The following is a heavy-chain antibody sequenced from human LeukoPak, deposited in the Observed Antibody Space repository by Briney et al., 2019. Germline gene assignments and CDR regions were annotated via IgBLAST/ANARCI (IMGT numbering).Heavy chain of an antibody. V-gene: IGHV1-18*01. CDR1: GYSFTDYD. D-gene: IGHD3-9*01. CDR2: VSIYNDNT. Sequence: ASVKVSCKASGYSFTDYDFSWVRQAPGQGLEWLGWVSIYNDNTNYAREFQDRITMTTDISTSTAYMELKSLTSDDTAVYFCARTGHYQFDSWGQGTLVTVSS. CDR3: ARTGHYQFDS. J-gene: IGHJ4*02.